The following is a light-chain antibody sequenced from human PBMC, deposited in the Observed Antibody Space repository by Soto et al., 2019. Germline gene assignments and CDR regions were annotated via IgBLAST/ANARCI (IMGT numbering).Light chain of an antibody. V-gene: IGLV2-11*01. CDR2: DVS. J-gene: IGLJ1*01. CDR1: SSDVGGYNY. Sequence: QSALTKPRSVSGSPGQSVTISCTGTSSDVGGYNYVSWYQQHPGKAPKLMIYDVSKRPSGVPDRFSGSKSGNTASLTISGLQAEDEADYYCCSYAGSYTHVFGTGTKLTVL. CDR3: CSYAGSYTHV.